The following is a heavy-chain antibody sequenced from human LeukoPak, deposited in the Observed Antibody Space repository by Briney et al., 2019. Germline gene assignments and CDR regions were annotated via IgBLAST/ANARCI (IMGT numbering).Heavy chain of an antibody. CDR1: GFTFSSYA. CDR3: ARDIAVAGIY. V-gene: IGHV3-30-3*01. Sequence: GGSLRLSCAASGFTFSSYAMHWVRQAPGKGLEWVAVISYDGSNKYYADSVKGRFTISRDNSKNTLYLQMHSLRAEDTVVYYCARDIAVAGIYWGQGTLVTVSS. J-gene: IGHJ4*02. CDR2: ISYDGSNK. D-gene: IGHD6-19*01.